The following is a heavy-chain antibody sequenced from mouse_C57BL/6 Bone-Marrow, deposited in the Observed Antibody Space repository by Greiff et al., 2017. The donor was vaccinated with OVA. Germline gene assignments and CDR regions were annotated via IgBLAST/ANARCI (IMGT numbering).Heavy chain of an antibody. J-gene: IGHJ1*03. Sequence: VQLQQPGAELVRPGSSVKLSCKASGYTFTSYWMHWVKQRPIQGLEWIGNIDPSDSETHYNQKFKDKATLTVDKSSSTAHMQLSSLSSEDSAVYYCAGGIYGSSGDFDVWGTGTTVTVSS. CDR2: IDPSDSET. CDR3: AGGIYGSSGDFDV. V-gene: IGHV1-52*01. CDR1: GYTFTSYW. D-gene: IGHD1-1*01.